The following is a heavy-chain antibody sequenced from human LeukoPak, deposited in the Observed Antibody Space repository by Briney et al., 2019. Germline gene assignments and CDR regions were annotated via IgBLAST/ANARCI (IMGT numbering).Heavy chain of an antibody. V-gene: IGHV3-48*01. Sequence: TGGSLRLSCAASGFTFNNYWMTWVRQAPGKGLEWVSYISSSGSTIYYADSVKGRFTISRDNSKNTLYLQMNSLRAEDTAVYYCASHMAVDEEVVAALDYWGQGTLVTVSS. CDR3: ASHMAVDEEVVAALDY. D-gene: IGHD2-15*01. CDR1: GFTFNNYW. CDR2: ISSSGSTI. J-gene: IGHJ4*02.